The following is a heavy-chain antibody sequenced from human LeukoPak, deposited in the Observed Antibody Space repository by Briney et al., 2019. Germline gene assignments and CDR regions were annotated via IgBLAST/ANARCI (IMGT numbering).Heavy chain of an antibody. J-gene: IGHJ4*02. D-gene: IGHD4-23*01. V-gene: IGHV4-34*01. CDR3: AREATMVVTVFDY. Sequence: SETLSLTCAVYGGSFSGYYWSWIRQPPGKGLEWIGEINHSGSTNYNPSLKSQVTISVDTSKNQFSLKLSSVTAADTAVYYCAREATMVVTVFDYWGQGTLVTVSS. CDR2: INHSGST. CDR1: GGSFSGYY.